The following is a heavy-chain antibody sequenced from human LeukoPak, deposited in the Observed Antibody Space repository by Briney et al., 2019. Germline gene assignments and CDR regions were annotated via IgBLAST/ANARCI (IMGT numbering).Heavy chain of an antibody. Sequence: PSETLSLTCTVSGGSISSYFWSWIRQPPGKGLEWIGYIYDSGSTNYNPSLQSRVTMSIDTSKNQFSLKLTSVTAADTAVYYCARGGSPRFDPWGQGTLVTVSS. J-gene: IGHJ5*02. V-gene: IGHV4-59*01. CDR1: GGSISSYF. CDR2: IYDSGST. CDR3: ARGGSPRFDP. D-gene: IGHD5-12*01.